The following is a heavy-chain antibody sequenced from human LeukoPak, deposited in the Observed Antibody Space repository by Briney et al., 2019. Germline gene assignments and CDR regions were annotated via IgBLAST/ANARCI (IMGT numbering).Heavy chain of an antibody. CDR2: IYYSGST. CDR3: ARQYYDILTGYWTFDY. J-gene: IGHJ4*02. CDR1: GGSISSYY. D-gene: IGHD3-9*01. Sequence: RSSETLSLTCTVSGGSISSYYWSWIRQPPGKGLEWIGYIYYSGSTNYNPSLKSRVTISVDTSKNQFSLKLSSVTAADTAVYYCARQYYDILTGYWTFDYWGQGTLVTVSS. V-gene: IGHV4-59*08.